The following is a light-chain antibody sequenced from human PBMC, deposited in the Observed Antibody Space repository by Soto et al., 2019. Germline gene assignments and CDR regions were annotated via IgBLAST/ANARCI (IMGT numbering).Light chain of an antibody. Sequence: QMTQSGSTLSASVGDRVTITCRASQSISTYLAWYQQKPGKAPKLLIYKASNLESGVPSRFSGSGSGTEFTLTISSLQPDDFASYYCQQYNSSFGQGTK. CDR3: QQYNSS. CDR2: KAS. V-gene: IGKV1-5*03. J-gene: IGKJ1*01. CDR1: QSISTY.